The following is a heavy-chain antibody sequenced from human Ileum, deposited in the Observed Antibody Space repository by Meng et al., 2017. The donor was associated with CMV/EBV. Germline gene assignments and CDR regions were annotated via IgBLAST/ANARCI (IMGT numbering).Heavy chain of an antibody. Sequence: ASVKVSCKASGYNFPRHGTSWVRQAPGQGLEWMGWISPNNDNTNYAQKFQGRVTMTTDRSTTTVYMQLWSLRSDDTAVYYCAKFDWYKVVQNRDIYFDHWGQGTLVTVSS. CDR1: GYNFPRHG. D-gene: IGHD1/OR15-1a*01. J-gene: IGHJ4*02. CDR3: AKFDWYKVVQNRDIYFDH. CDR2: ISPNNDNT. V-gene: IGHV1-18*01.